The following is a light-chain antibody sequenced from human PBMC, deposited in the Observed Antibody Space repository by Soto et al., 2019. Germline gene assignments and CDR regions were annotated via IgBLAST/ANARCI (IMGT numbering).Light chain of an antibody. CDR1: SGDIGSYNR. V-gene: IGLV2-14*01. CDR3: SSYTNINARACV. Sequence: QSVLTQPASVSGSAGQSITISCTGTSGDIGSYNRVSWYQQHPGKAPKLIIYEVTDRPSGVSNRFSGSKSGNTASLTISGLQAEDEVEYYCSSYTNINARACVFGTGTKVTVL. CDR2: EVT. J-gene: IGLJ1*01.